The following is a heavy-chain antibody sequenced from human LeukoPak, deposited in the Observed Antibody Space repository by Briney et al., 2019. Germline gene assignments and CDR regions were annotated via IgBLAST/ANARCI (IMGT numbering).Heavy chain of an antibody. J-gene: IGHJ4*02. D-gene: IGHD4-11*01. CDR2: IYTSGST. Sequence: SQTLSLTCTVSGGSISSGSYHWSWIRQPAGKGLEWIGRIYTSGSTNYNPSLKSRVTISVDTSKNQFSLKLSSVTAADTAVYYCAREGRSNPFDYWGQGTLVTVSS. CDR1: GGSISSGSYH. CDR3: AREGRSNPFDY. V-gene: IGHV4-61*02.